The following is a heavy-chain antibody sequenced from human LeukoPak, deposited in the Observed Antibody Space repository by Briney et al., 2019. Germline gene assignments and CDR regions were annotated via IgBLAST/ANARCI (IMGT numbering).Heavy chain of an antibody. CDR1: GGSISSSSHY. CDR2: VST. V-gene: IGHV4-39*01. Sequence: KPSETLSLTCTVSGGSISSSSHYWGWIRQPPGKGLEWIVVSTYYTPSLKNRFTISRHTSKNQFSLKLSSVTAADTAIYYCARAGYSYGIISYFDSWGQGTLVTVSS. CDR3: ARAGYSYGIISYFDS. D-gene: IGHD5-18*01. J-gene: IGHJ4*02.